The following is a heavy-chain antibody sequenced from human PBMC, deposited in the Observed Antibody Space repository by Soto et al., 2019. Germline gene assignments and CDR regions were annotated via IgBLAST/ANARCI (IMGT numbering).Heavy chain of an antibody. CDR3: ARSEGLNYYYGMDV. CDR1: GGSISSGDYY. Sequence: QVQLQESGPGLVKPSQTLSLTCTVSGGSISSGDYYWSWIRQPPGKGLEWIGHIYYSGSTYYNPSFKSRVTISVDTSKNQFSLKLSSVTAADTAVYYCARSEGLNYYYGMDVWGQGTTVTVSS. J-gene: IGHJ6*02. V-gene: IGHV4-30-4*01. CDR2: IYYSGST.